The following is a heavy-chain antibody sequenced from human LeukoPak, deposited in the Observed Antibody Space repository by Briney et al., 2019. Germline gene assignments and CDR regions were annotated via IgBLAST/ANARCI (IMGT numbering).Heavy chain of an antibody. CDR2: ISAYNGNT. CDR3: ARDRGNYEAAAGLT. Sequence: GASVKVSCKASGYTFTSYGISWVRQAPGQGLEWMGWISAYNGNTNYAQKLQGRVTMTTDTPTSTAYMELRSLRSDDTAVYYCARDRGNYEAAAGLTWGQGTLVTVSS. CDR1: GYTFTSYG. D-gene: IGHD6-13*01. V-gene: IGHV1-18*01. J-gene: IGHJ4*02.